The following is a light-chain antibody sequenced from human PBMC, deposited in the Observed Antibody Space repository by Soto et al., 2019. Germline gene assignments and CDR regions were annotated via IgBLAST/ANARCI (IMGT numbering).Light chain of an antibody. Sequence: AIQMTQAPSSLSASVGDRVTITCRASQGIRNDLGWYQQKPGKAPKLLIYDASSLQSGVPSRFSGSGSGTDFTLTISSLQPEDFASYYCLQDYNYPFTFGPGTKVDIK. CDR3: LQDYNYPFT. CDR2: DAS. V-gene: IGKV1-6*01. CDR1: QGIRND. J-gene: IGKJ3*01.